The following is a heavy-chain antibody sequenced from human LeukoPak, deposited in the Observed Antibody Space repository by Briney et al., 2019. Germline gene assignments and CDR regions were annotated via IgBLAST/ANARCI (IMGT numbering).Heavy chain of an antibody. CDR2: ISYDGSNK. V-gene: IGHV3-30-3*01. CDR1: GFTFSSYA. Sequence: GGSLKLSCAASGFTFSSYAMHWFRQAPGKGRGWGTVISYDGSNKYYADSVKGRFTISRDNSKNTLYLQMNSLRTEDTAVYYCARDGGSGSYLDYWGQGTLVTVSS. CDR3: ARDGGSGSYLDY. J-gene: IGHJ4*02. D-gene: IGHD1-26*01.